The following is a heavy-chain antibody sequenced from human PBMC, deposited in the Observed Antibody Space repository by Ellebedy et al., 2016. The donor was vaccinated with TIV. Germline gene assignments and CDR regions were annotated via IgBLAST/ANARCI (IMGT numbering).Heavy chain of an antibody. Sequence: GESLKISCAASGFTFRSYGMHWVRQAPGKGLEWVAVIWYDGSNKYYGDSVKGRFTISRDNSKNTLSLQMNSLRAEDTAVYYCARDNKLGDTWGFDRWGQGTLVTVSS. CDR3: ARDNKLGDTWGFDR. CDR2: IWYDGSNK. D-gene: IGHD7-27*01. V-gene: IGHV3-33*01. CDR1: GFTFRSYG. J-gene: IGHJ4*02.